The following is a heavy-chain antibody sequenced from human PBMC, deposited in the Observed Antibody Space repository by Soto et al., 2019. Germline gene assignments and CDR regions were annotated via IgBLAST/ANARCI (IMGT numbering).Heavy chain of an antibody. CDR1: GYSFTSYW. Sequence: PGESLQISCKGSGYSFTSYWIGWVLQMPGKGLEWMGIIYPGDSDTRYSPSFQGQVTISADKSISTAYLQWSSLKASDTAMYYSARSRERGIDYLKYYGIDRWGQGTTFTVSS. CDR2: IYPGDSDT. V-gene: IGHV5-51*01. D-gene: IGHD1-26*01. J-gene: IGHJ6*02. CDR3: ARSRERGIDYLKYYGIDR.